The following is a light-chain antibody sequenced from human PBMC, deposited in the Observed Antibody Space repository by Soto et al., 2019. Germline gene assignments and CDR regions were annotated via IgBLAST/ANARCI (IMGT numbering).Light chain of an antibody. CDR1: QSVSSSY. CDR2: GAS. Sequence: EIVMTQSPGTLSLSPGERATLSCRASQSVSSSYLAWYQQKPGQAPRLLIYGASSRATGIPDRFSGSGSGTVFTLTISRLEPEVFAVYYCQQDGSSPRTFGQGTKVEIK. CDR3: QQDGSSPRT. V-gene: IGKV3-20*01. J-gene: IGKJ1*01.